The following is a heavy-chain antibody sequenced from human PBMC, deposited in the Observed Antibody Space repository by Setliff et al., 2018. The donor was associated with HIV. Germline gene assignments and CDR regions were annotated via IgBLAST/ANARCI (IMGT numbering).Heavy chain of an antibody. CDR2: IYHSGST. V-gene: IGHV4-34*01. Sequence: SETLSLTCAVYGGSFSGYYWSWIRQPPGKGLELIGEIYHSGSTNYNPSLKSRVTISVDTSKNQFSLKLSSVTAADTAVYYCARGAIAAAGDFDYWGQGTLVTVSS. D-gene: IGHD6-13*01. J-gene: IGHJ4*02. CDR3: ARGAIAAAGDFDY. CDR1: GGSFSGYY.